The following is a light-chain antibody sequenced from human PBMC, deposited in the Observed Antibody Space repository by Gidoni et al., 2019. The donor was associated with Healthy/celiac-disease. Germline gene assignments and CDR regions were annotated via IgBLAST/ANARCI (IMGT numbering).Light chain of an antibody. Sequence: EIVMTQSPATLSVSPGERATLSCRASQSVSSNLAWYPQKPGHAPRLLIYGASTRATGIPARFSGSGSGTEFTLTISSLQSEDFAVYYCQQYKNWPPYTFGQGTKLEIK. J-gene: IGKJ2*01. CDR3: QQYKNWPPYT. CDR2: GAS. CDR1: QSVSSN. V-gene: IGKV3-15*01.